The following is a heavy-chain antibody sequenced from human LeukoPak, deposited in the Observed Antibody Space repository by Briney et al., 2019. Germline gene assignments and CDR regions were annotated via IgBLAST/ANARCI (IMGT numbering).Heavy chain of an antibody. J-gene: IGHJ4*02. D-gene: IGHD6-13*01. CDR1: GFTFSSYG. V-gene: IGHV3-33*01. CDR2: IWYDGSNK. CDR3: ARGARSSSWYSDY. Sequence: GGSLRLSCAASGFTFSSYGMHWVRQAPGKGLEWVAVIWYDGSNKYYADSVKGRFTISRGNSKNTLYLQMNSLRAEDTAVYYCARGARSSSWYSDYWGQGTLVTVSS.